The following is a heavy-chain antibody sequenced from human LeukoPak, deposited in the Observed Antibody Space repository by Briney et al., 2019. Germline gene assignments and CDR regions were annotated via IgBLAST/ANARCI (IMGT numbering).Heavy chain of an antibody. Sequence: TGGSLRLSCAASGFTFSSYAMSWVRQAPGKGLEWVSAISGSGGSTYYADSVKGRFTISRDNSKNTLYMQMNSLRAEDTAVYYCAKGVDSGVRKNWFDPWGQGTLVTVSS. CDR3: AKGVDSGVRKNWFDP. CDR1: GFTFSSYA. J-gene: IGHJ5*02. D-gene: IGHD2-15*01. V-gene: IGHV3-23*01. CDR2: ISGSGGST.